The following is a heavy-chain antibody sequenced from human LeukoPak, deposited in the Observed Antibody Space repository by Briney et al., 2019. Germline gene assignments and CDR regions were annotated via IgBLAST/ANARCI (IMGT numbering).Heavy chain of an antibody. CDR3: ARGGGTLDY. J-gene: IGHJ4*02. Sequence: SETLSLTCTVSGGSVSSYYWSWIRQPPGKGLEWIGYIYYSGSTNYNPSLKSRVTISVDTSKNQFSLKLTSVPPADTAVYCGARGGGTLDYWGQGTLVTVSS. CDR2: IYYSGST. D-gene: IGHD3-16*01. CDR1: GGSVSSYY. V-gene: IGHV4-59*02.